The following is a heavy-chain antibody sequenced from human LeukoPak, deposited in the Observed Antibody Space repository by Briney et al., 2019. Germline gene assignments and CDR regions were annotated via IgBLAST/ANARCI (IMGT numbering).Heavy chain of an antibody. V-gene: IGHV3-7*01. CDR3: ARDAGIAVAESVDY. J-gene: IGHJ4*02. CDR1: GFTFSSYW. Sequence: GGSQRLSCAASGFTFSSYWMSCVRQAPGKGLEWVANIKQDGSEKYYVDSVKGRFTISRDNAKNSLYLQMNSLRAEDTAVYYCARDAGIAVAESVDYWGQGTLVTVSS. D-gene: IGHD6-19*01. CDR2: IKQDGSEK.